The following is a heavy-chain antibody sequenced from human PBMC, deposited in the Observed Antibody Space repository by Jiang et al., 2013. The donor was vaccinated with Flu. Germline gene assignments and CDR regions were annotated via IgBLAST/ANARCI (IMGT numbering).Heavy chain of an antibody. CDR1: GYTFTSYW. CDR2: IDPSDSYT. CDR3: ARQADYDSSGYYYEDY. Sequence: ISCQGSGYTFTSYWISWVRQMPGKGLEWMGRIDPSDSYTNYSPSFPGHVTISADKSISTAYLQWSSLKASDTAMYYCARQADYDSSGYYYEDYWGQGTLVTVSS. D-gene: IGHD3-22*01. J-gene: IGHJ4*02. V-gene: IGHV5-10-1*01.